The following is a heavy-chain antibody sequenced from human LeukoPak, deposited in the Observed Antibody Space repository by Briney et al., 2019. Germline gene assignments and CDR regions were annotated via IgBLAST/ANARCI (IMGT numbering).Heavy chain of an antibody. J-gene: IGHJ4*02. D-gene: IGHD6-13*01. CDR3: ARYRGSSWYFGY. Sequence: GASVKVSCEPSGYSFTSHYIDWVRQAPGQGLEWMGWINPSSGGTEYAQKFQGRVTMTGDTSISTAYMELSRLKTDDTAVYYCARYRGSSWYFGYWGQGTLVTVSS. V-gene: IGHV1-2*02. CDR1: GYSFTSHY. CDR2: INPSSGGT.